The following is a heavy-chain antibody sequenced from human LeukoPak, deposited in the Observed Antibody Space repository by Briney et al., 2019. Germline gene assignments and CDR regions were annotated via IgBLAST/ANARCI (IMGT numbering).Heavy chain of an antibody. CDR3: ARVGSYYYGPGWFDP. CDR2: INAGNGNT. CDR1: GYTFTSYA. D-gene: IGHD3-10*01. Sequence: WASVKVSCKASGYTFTSYAMHWVRQAPGQRLEWMGWINAGNGNTKYSQKFQGRVTITRDTSASTAYMELSSLRSEDTAVYYCARVGSYYYGPGWFDPWGQGTLVTVSS. V-gene: IGHV1-3*01. J-gene: IGHJ5*02.